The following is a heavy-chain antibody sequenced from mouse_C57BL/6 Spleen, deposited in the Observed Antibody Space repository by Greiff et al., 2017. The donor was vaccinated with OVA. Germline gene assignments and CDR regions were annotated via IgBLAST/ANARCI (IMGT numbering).Heavy chain of an antibody. Sequence: VKLQQPGAELVKPGASVKLSCKASGYTFTSYWMHWVKQRPGQGLEWIGMIHPNSGSTNYNEKFKSKATLTVDKSSSTAYMQLSSLTSEDSAVYYCARGGGYDVRYFDVWGTGTTVTVSS. V-gene: IGHV1-64*01. CDR2: IHPNSGST. CDR3: ARGGGYDVRYFDV. CDR1: GYTFTSYW. D-gene: IGHD2-2*01. J-gene: IGHJ1*03.